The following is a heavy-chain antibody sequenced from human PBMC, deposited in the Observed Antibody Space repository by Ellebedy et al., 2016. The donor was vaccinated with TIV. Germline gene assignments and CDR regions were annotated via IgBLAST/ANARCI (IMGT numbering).Heavy chain of an antibody. V-gene: IGHV3-48*02. CDR1: GFTFSSYS. D-gene: IGHD5-24*01. CDR3: ASGEMATNYYYYYGMDV. J-gene: IGHJ6*02. Sequence: PGGSLRLSCAASGFTFSSYSMNWVRQAPGKGLEWVSYISSSSSTIYYADSVKGRFTISRDNAKNSLFLQMNSLRDEDTAVYYCASGEMATNYYYYYGMDVWGQGTTVTVSS. CDR2: ISSSSSTI.